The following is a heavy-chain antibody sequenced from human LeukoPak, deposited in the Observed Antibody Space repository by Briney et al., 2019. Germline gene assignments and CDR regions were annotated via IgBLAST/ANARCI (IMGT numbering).Heavy chain of an antibody. CDR1: GGSIDITNY. V-gene: IGHV4-4*02. J-gene: IGHJ4*02. Sequence: SETLSLTCGVSGGSIDITNYWSWVRQVPDKGLEWIGEISHDGTTNHSASLRSRVAMSLDRANNQFSLSLTSVTAADTAVYYCTRENRPFCPFAYWGQGILVTVSS. CDR3: TRENRPFCPFAY. CDR2: ISHDGTT. D-gene: IGHD2/OR15-2a*01.